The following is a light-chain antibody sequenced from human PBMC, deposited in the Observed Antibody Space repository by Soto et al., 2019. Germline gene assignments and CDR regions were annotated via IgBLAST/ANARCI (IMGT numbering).Light chain of an antibody. J-gene: IGKJ1*01. CDR3: QQYNNWPPWT. CDR2: GAS. V-gene: IGKV3-15*01. Sequence: EIVMTQSPATLSVSPGERATLSCRASQSVSSNLAWYQQKPRQAPRLLIYGASTRATGIPARFSGSGSGTEFTLTISSLQSEDFAVHYCQQYNNWPPWTFGQGTKVDI. CDR1: QSVSSN.